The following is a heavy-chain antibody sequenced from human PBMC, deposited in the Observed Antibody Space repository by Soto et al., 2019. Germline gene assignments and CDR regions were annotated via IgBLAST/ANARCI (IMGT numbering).Heavy chain of an antibody. V-gene: IGHV4-31*02. Sequence: QVQLREWGPGLVKPSQTLSLKCSVSGGSISTGGLYWSWIRQHPRKGLEWIGDIYYSCRTYDNPSLTSRVTISIEASKNQFSLKLTSVTAADTAVYYCAQALVFTGGDGFDIWGQGRLVTVSS. D-gene: IGHD1-1*01. J-gene: IGHJ3*02. CDR3: AQALVFTGGDGFDI. CDR1: GGSISTGGLY. CDR2: IYYSCRT.